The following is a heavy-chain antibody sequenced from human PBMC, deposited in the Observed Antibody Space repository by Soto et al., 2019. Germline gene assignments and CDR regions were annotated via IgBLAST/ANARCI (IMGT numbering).Heavy chain of an antibody. CDR2: ISGSGGST. CDR3: EKDQQVLRFLEWLLEFDY. V-gene: IGHV3-23*01. D-gene: IGHD3-3*01. J-gene: IGHJ4*02. CDR1: GFTFSSYA. Sequence: GASLRLSCAASGFTFSSYAMSWVRQAPGKGLEWVSAISGSGGSTYYADSVKGRFTISRDNSKNTLYLQMNSLRAEDTAVYYCEKDQQVLRFLEWLLEFDYWGQGTLVTVSS.